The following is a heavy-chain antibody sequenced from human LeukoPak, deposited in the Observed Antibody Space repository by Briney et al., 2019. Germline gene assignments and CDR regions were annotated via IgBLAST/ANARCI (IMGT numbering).Heavy chain of an antibody. Sequence: PSETLSLTCTVSGGSISSYYWSWIRQPPGKGLEWIGYIYYSGSTNYNPSLKSRVTISVDTSKNRFSLKLSSVTAADTAVYYCARMVRGVIHNWFDPWGQGTLVTVSS. J-gene: IGHJ5*02. CDR3: ARMVRGVIHNWFDP. CDR2: IYYSGST. CDR1: GGSISSYY. D-gene: IGHD3-10*01. V-gene: IGHV4-59*01.